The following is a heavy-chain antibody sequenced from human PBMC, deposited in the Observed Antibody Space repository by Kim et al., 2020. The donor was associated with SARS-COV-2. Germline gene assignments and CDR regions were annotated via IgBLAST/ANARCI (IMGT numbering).Heavy chain of an antibody. D-gene: IGHD3-22*01. V-gene: IGHV3-21*01. J-gene: IGHJ6*02. Sequence: GGSLRLSCAASGFTFSSYSMNWVRQAPGKGLEWVSSISSSSSYIYYADSVKGRFTISRDNAKNSLYLQMNSLRAEDTAVYYCARDKSSGYYYDNSMHTPYGMDVWGQGTTVTVSS. CDR3: ARDKSSGYYYDNSMHTPYGMDV. CDR1: GFTFSSYS. CDR2: ISSSSSYI.